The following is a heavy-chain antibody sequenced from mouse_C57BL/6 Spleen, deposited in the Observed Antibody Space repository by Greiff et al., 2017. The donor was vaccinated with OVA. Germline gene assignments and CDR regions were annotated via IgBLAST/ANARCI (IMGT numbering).Heavy chain of an antibody. CDR2: IRNKANNHAT. D-gene: IGHD3-3*01. Sequence: EVKVEESGGGLVQPGGSMKLSCAASGFTFSDAWMDWVRQSPEKGLEWVAAIRNKANNHATYYAESVKGRFTISRDDSKSSVYLQMNSLRAEDTGIYYCTRGTGLFDYRGQGTTLTVSS. CDR3: TRGTGLFDY. V-gene: IGHV6-6*01. CDR1: GFTFSDAW. J-gene: IGHJ2*01.